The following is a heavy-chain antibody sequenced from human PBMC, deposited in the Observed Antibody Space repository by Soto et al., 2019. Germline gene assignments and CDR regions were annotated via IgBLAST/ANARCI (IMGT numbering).Heavy chain of an antibody. J-gene: IGHJ4*02. CDR3: ARGMSGIAEAGSDF. CDR1: GGSFSGYY. CDR2: INLSGST. V-gene: IGHV4-34*01. D-gene: IGHD6-19*01. Sequence: SETLSLTCAVYGGSFSGYYWSWSRRPPGKGLGWIGEINLSGSTNYIPSLRSGVTISVDTAKNQFSLKQSYVTSADTAVYYCARGMSGIAEAGSDFWGQGTLVTVLL.